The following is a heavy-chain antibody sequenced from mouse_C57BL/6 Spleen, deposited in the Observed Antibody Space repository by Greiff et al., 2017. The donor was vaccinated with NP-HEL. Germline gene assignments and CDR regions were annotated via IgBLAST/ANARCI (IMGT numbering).Heavy chain of an antibody. D-gene: IGHD2-3*01. Sequence: EVMLVESGGGLVKPGGSLKLSCAASGFTFSSYAMSWVRQTPEKRLEWVATISDGGSYTYYPDNVKGRFTISRDNAKNNLYLQMSHLKSEDTAMYYCARDQNGYSSMDYWGQGTSVTVSS. CDR3: ARDQNGYSSMDY. CDR2: ISDGGSYT. J-gene: IGHJ4*01. CDR1: GFTFSSYA. V-gene: IGHV5-4*01.